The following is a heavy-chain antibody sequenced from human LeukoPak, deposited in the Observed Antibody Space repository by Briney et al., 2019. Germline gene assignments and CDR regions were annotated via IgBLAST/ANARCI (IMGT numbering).Heavy chain of an antibody. J-gene: IGHJ4*02. CDR1: GGTFSSYA. D-gene: IGHD5-18*01. CDR2: VIPIFCTA. V-gene: IGHV1-69*13. Sequence: SVKVSYKASGGTFSSYALRWVRQAPGQGLEWVGGVIPIFCTANYAQKFQGRVTITADETTSTAYMELSSLRSEDTAVYYCARGIQLWLNYFDYWGQGTLVTVSS. CDR3: ARGIQLWLNYFDY.